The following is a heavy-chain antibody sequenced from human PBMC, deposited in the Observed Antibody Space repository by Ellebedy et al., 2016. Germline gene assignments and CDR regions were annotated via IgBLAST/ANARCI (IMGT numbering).Heavy chain of an antibody. J-gene: IGHJ2*01. CDR3: ARTRNDYNWYFDL. CDR1: GGSFSGYY. V-gene: IGHV4-34*01. CDR2: INHSGST. D-gene: IGHD4-11*01. Sequence: SETLSLXXAVYGGSFSGYYWSWIRQPPGKGLEWIGEINHSGSTNYNPSLKSRVTISVDTSKNQFSLKLSSVTAADTAVYYCARTRNDYNWYFDLWGRGTLVTVSS.